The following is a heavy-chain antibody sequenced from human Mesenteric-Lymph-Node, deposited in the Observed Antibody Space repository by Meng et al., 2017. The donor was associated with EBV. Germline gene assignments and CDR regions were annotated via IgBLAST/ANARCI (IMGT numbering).Heavy chain of an antibody. Sequence: QVQLQPPGPGPVKPSQTLSPTCAIAWDNVSNINGGWNWIRQSPSRGLEWLGRTYYRSKWYNDYAVSVKGRITINPDTTKNQVSLQLNSVTPDDTALYYCARAVAGKGTYDSWGQGTLVTVSS. J-gene: IGHJ4*02. CDR2: TYYRSKWYN. CDR1: WDNVSNINGG. V-gene: IGHV6-1*01. D-gene: IGHD6-19*01. CDR3: ARAVAGKGTYDS.